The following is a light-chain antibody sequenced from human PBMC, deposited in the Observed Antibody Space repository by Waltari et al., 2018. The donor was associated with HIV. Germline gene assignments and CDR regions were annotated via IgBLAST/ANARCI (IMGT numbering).Light chain of an antibody. CDR3: QQAKRFPHT. CDR1: QGIDTS. J-gene: IGKJ4*02. Sequence: DIQMTQSPLFVSASVGDSVSLTCRASQGIDTSLAWYQRRPGKVPNLLIYAASRMERGVPSRFSGSGSGTRFILNITDLQPEDFATYYCQQAKRFPHTFGGGTRV. V-gene: IGKV1-12*01. CDR2: AAS.